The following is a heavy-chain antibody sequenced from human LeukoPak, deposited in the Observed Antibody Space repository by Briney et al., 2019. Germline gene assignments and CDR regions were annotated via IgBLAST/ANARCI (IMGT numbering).Heavy chain of an antibody. D-gene: IGHD3-3*01. CDR2: IYWNDDK. V-gene: IGHV2-5*01. Sequence: SGPTLVNPTQTLTLTCTFSGFSLSTSGVGVSWIRQPPGKALEWLALIYWNDDKRYSPSLKSRLTITKDTSKNQVVLTMTNMDPVDTATYYCAHTDFWSSPALWNFFDYWGQGTLVTVSS. J-gene: IGHJ4*02. CDR3: AHTDFWSSPALWNFFDY. CDR1: GFSLSTSGVG.